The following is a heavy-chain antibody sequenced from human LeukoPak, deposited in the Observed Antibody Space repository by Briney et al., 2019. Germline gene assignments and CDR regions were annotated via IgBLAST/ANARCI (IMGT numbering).Heavy chain of an antibody. D-gene: IGHD5-24*01. CDR2: IFPSGGEI. Sequence: PGGSLRLSCAASGFTFSTFAMVWVRQPPGKGLEWVSSIFPSGGEIHYADSVRGRFTISRDNSKNTLYLQMNSLRAEDTAVYYCASLDGYNYYYYMDVWGKGTTVTVSS. CDR3: ASLDGYNYYYYMDV. CDR1: GFTFSTFA. J-gene: IGHJ6*03. V-gene: IGHV3-23*01.